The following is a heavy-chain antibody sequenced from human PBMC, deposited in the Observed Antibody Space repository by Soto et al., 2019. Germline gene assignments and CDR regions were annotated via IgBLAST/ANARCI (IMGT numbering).Heavy chain of an antibody. CDR2: INHSGST. Sequence: SETLSLTCAVYGGSLSGYFWSWVRQSPGKGLERIGEINHSGSTNYKPSLKSRVIISADTSKHQFSLRLSSVTAAYSGIYYCAIYHYFDFGIVARHYMDAWGRGTTVTVS. CDR1: GGSLSGYF. J-gene: IGHJ6*03. CDR3: AIYHYFDFGIVARHYMDA. V-gene: IGHV4-34*01. D-gene: IGHD3-9*01.